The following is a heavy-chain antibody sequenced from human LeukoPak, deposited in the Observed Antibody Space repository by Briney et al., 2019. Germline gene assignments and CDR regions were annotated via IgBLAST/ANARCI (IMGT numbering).Heavy chain of an antibody. CDR2: TSYDGSNR. D-gene: IGHD1-26*01. CDR1: GFTFSTYS. Sequence: GGSLRLSCAASGFTFSTYSVHWVRQAPRKGLGWVAVTSYDGSNRYYAASVKGRFTISRDNSKNTLYLQMNSLRAEDTAVYYCARGNGSYPIDYWGQGTLVTVSS. V-gene: IGHV3-30-3*01. CDR3: ARGNGSYPIDY. J-gene: IGHJ4*02.